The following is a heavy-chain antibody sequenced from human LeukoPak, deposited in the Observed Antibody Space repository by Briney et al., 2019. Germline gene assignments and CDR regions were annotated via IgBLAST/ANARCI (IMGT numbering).Heavy chain of an antibody. Sequence: SETLSLTCTVSGGSISSYYWSWLRQPPGKGLEWIGYIYYSGSTNYNPSLTSRGTISVDTSKNQFSLKLSSVTAADTAVYYCARALYDFWSGYYAYYFDYWGQGTLVTVSS. J-gene: IGHJ4*02. D-gene: IGHD3-3*01. V-gene: IGHV4-59*01. CDR2: IYYSGST. CDR1: GGSISSYY. CDR3: ARALYDFWSGYYAYYFDY.